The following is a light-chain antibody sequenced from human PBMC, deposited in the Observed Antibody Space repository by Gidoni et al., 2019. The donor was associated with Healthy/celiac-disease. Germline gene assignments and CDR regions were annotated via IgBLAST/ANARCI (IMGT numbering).Light chain of an antibody. Sequence: SVLTHPPSVSGAPGPRVTISCTGSSSNIGAGYDVHWYQQLPGTAPKLLSYGNSNRPSGVPDRFSGSKSGTSASLTITGLQAEDEADYYCQSYDSSLSGYVFGTGTKVTVL. CDR1: SSNIGAGYD. CDR3: QSYDSSLSGYV. CDR2: GNS. V-gene: IGLV1-40*01. J-gene: IGLJ1*01.